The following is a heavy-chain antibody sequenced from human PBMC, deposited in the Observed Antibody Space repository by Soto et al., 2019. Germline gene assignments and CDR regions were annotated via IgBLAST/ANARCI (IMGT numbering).Heavy chain of an antibody. J-gene: IGHJ6*02. CDR1: GGSFSGYY. V-gene: IGHV4-34*01. D-gene: IGHD4-17*01. CDR3: ARGGDYGGYYYYYGMDV. CDR2: IYHSGST. Sequence: SETLSLTYAVYGGSFSGYYWSWVRQPPGKGLEWIGEIYHSGSTNYNPSLKSRVTISVDKSKNQFSLKLSSVTAADTAVYYCARGGDYGGYYYYYGMDVWGQGTTVTVSS.